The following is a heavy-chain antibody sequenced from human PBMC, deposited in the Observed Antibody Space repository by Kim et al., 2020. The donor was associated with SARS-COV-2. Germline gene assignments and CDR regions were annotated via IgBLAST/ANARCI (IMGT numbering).Heavy chain of an antibody. CDR3: ARGDSSSWLNYYYYYMDV. Sequence: SVKVSCKASGGTFSSYAISWVRQAPGQGLEWMGGIIPIFGTANYAQKFQGRVTITADESTSTAYMELSSLRSEDTAVYYCARGDSSSWLNYYYYYMDVWGKGTTVTVSS. CDR2: IIPIFGTA. CDR1: GGTFSSYA. D-gene: IGHD6-13*01. V-gene: IGHV1-69*13. J-gene: IGHJ6*03.